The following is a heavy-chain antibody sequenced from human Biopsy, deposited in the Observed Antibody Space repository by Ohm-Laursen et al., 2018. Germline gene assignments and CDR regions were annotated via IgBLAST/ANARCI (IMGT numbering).Heavy chain of an antibody. Sequence: TLSLTCTVTDGSISNIINYWGWIRQPLGKGLEWLGSIYHTGITAYNPSLKSRVTTSVATSNNQFPPKLSSLTAADTAVYYCARHSFGSGRDFWGQGTLVTVSS. D-gene: IGHD3-10*01. CDR1: DGSISNIINY. CDR3: ARHSFGSGRDF. V-gene: IGHV4-39*01. CDR2: IYHTGIT. J-gene: IGHJ4*02.